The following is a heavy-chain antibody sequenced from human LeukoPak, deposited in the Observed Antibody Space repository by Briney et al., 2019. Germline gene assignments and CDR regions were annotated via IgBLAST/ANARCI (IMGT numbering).Heavy chain of an antibody. D-gene: IGHD2-15*01. Sequence: SETLSLTCAVSGYAISSGYYWGWIRQPPGKGLEWIGSIYHSGSTYYNPSLKSRVTIPVDTSKNQFSLKLSSVTAADTAVYYCARDIVVVVAASYFDYWGQGTLVTVSS. J-gene: IGHJ4*02. CDR3: ARDIVVVVAASYFDY. CDR2: IYHSGST. CDR1: GYAISSGYY. V-gene: IGHV4-38-2*02.